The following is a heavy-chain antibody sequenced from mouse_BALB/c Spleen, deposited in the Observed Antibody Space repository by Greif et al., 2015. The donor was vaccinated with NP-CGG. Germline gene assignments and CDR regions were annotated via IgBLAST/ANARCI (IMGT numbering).Heavy chain of an antibody. V-gene: IGHV1S81*02. CDR1: GYTFTSYY. CDR2: INPSNGGT. Sequence: QVQLQQSGAELVKPGASVKLSCKASGYTFTSYYMYWVKQRPGQGLEWIGGINPSNGGTNFNEKFKSKATLTVDKSSSTAYMQLSSLTSEDSAVYYCTREGITTVGDYWGQGTTLTVSS. CDR3: TREGITTVGDY. J-gene: IGHJ2*01. D-gene: IGHD1-1*01.